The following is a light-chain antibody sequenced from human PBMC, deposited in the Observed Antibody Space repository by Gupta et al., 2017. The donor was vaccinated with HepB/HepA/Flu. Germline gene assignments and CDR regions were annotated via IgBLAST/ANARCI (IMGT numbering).Light chain of an antibody. Sequence: EIVLTQSPATLSLSPGERATLSCRASQSVSSYLAWYQQQPGQAPRLLIYDASNRATGIPARFSGSGYGTDFTLTISSLDPEDFAVYYFQHRSNWPPWTFGQGTKVEIK. V-gene: IGKV3-11*01. CDR1: QSVSSY. CDR2: DAS. J-gene: IGKJ1*01. CDR3: QHRSNWPPWT.